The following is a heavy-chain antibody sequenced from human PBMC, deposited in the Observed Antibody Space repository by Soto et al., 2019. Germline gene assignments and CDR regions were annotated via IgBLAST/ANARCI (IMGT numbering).Heavy chain of an antibody. V-gene: IGHV3-21*01. D-gene: IGHD2-15*01. Sequence: PGGSLRLSCAASGFTFSSYSMNWVRQAPGKGLEWVSSISSSSSYIYYADSVKGRFTISRDNAKNSLYLQMNSLRAEDTAVYYCARAVAATRYYYYGMDVWGQGTTVTVSS. CDR1: GFTFSSYS. CDR3: ARAVAATRYYYYGMDV. CDR2: ISSSSSYI. J-gene: IGHJ6*02.